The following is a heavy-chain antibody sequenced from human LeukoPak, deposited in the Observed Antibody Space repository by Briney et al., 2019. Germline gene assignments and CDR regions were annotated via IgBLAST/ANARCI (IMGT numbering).Heavy chain of an antibody. CDR2: INHSGST. J-gene: IGHJ4*02. Sequence: SETLSLTCAVYGGSFNDYYWIWIRQPPGKGLEWIGEINHSGSTNFDPSLKSRVTISVDTSKNQFSLKLSSVTAADTAVYYCARAGGTYSSSWYEEGFDYWGQGTLVTVSS. V-gene: IGHV4-34*01. D-gene: IGHD6-13*01. CDR3: ARAGGTYSSSWYEEGFDY. CDR1: GGSFNDYY.